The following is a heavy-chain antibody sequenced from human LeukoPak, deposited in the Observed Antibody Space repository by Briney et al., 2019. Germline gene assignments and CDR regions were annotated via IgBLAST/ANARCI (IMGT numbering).Heavy chain of an antibody. Sequence: ASVKVSCKASGYTFTTYAMHWVRQAPGQRLEWMGWINAGNGNTKYSQKFQGRVTITRDTSASTAYMELSSLRSEDTAVYYCARLPYYYDSSGYYTGAFDIWGQGTMVTVSS. D-gene: IGHD3-22*01. J-gene: IGHJ3*02. CDR2: INAGNGNT. V-gene: IGHV1-3*01. CDR1: GYTFTTYA. CDR3: ARLPYYYDSSGYYTGAFDI.